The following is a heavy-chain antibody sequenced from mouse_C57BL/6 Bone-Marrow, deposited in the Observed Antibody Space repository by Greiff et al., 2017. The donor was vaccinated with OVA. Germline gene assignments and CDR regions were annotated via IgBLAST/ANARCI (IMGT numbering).Heavy chain of an antibody. D-gene: IGHD1-1*01. CDR1: YTFSRRVH. V-gene: IGHV1-87*01. J-gene: IGHJ4*01. CDR3: SEDSAVYYCAWGSSSYYAMDY. Sequence: VKLVESGPELARPWASVKISCQAFYTFSRRVHFAIRDTNYWMQWVKQRPGQGLEWIGAMYPGNGDNSYNQKFKGKATMTADKSSSTAYMQLSSLTSEDSAVYYCAWGSSSYYAMDYWGQGTSVTVSS. CDR2: GQGLEWIG.